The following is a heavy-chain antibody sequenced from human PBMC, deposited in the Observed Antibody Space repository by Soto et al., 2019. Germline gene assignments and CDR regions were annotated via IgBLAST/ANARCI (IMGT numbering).Heavy chain of an antibody. CDR2: ISWNSGSI. Sequence: EVQLVESGGGLVQPGRSLRLSCAASGFTFDDYAMHWVRQAPGKGLEWVSGISWNSGSIGYADSVKGRFTISRDNAKNSLYLQMNSLRAEDTALYYCAKCRDYYFDYWGQGTLVTVSS. CDR1: GFTFDDYA. CDR3: AKCRDYYFDY. J-gene: IGHJ4*02. V-gene: IGHV3-9*01.